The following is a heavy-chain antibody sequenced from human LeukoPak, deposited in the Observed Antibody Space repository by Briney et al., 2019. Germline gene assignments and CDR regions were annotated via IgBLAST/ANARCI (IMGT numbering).Heavy chain of an antibody. J-gene: IGHJ4*02. CDR3: ASLRTGDFDY. V-gene: IGHV4-39*01. D-gene: IGHD3-10*01. CDR1: GGSISSSNYY. CDR2: IYYSGST. Sequence: SETLSLTCTVSGGSISSSNYYWGWIRQPPGKGLEWIGNIYYSGSTYYNPSFKSRLTISVDTSKNQFSLKLSSVTAADTAVYYCASLRTGDFDYWGQGALVTVPS.